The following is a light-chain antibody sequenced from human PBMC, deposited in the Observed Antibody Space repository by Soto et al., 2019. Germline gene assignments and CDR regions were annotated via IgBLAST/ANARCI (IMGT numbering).Light chain of an antibody. J-gene: IGKJ4*01. CDR2: GAS. V-gene: IGKV3-20*01. CDR1: DTVTNNN. Sequence: DIVLTQSPDTLSLSPGEGATLSCRASDTVTNNNVAWYQQKPGLAPRLLIYGASSRATGPPDRFSGTAAGTDFTLAISRLEPEDSATYYCQQHGNAPVTFGRGTKVEIK. CDR3: QQHGNAPVT.